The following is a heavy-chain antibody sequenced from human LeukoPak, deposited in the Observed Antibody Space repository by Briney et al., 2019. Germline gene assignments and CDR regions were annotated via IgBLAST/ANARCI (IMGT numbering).Heavy chain of an antibody. V-gene: IGHV4-39*02. CDR3: ARDPSREKWLVRDGGFDY. CDR1: GGSISSSSYY. D-gene: IGHD6-19*01. CDR2: IYYSGST. J-gene: IGHJ4*02. Sequence: KPSETLSPTCTVSGGSISSSSYYWGWIRQPPGKGLEWIGSIYYSGSTYYNPSLKSRVTISVDTSKNQFSLKLSSVTAADTAVYYCARDPSREKWLVRDGGFDYWGQGTLVTVSS.